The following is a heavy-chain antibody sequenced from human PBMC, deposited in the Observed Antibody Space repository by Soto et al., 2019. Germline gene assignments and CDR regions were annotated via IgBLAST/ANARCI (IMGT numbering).Heavy chain of an antibody. CDR2: IYWDDDK. D-gene: IGHD3-3*01. CDR1: GFSLTTSGVG. CDR3: AHRVLRTVFGLVTTTAIYFDF. J-gene: IGHJ4*02. V-gene: IGHV2-5*02. Sequence: QITLNESGLTLVKPTQTLTLTCTFSGFSLTTSGVGVGWIRQSPGKAPEWLALIYWDDDKRYSPSLKSRLTITKDTSKNQVVLTMANLDPADTATYYCAHRVLRTVFGLVTTTAIYFDFWGQGTPVAVSS.